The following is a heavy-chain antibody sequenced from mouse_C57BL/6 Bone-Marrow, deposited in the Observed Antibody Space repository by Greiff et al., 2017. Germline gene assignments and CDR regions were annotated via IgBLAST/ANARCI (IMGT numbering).Heavy chain of an antibody. V-gene: IGHV1-82*01. CDR3: AGDYYGPPGFAY. CDR1: GYAFSSSW. Sequence: VQLQESGPELVKPGASVKISCKASGYAFSSSWMNWVKQRPGKGLEWIGRIYPGDGDTNYNGKFKGKATLTADKSSSTAYMQLSSLTSEDSAVYFCAGDYYGPPGFAYWGQGTLVTVSA. D-gene: IGHD1-1*01. J-gene: IGHJ3*01. CDR2: IYPGDGDT.